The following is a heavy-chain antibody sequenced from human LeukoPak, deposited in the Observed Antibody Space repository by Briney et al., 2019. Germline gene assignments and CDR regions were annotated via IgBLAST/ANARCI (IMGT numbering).Heavy chain of an antibody. CDR3: ARHGAIPEY. Sequence: SQTLSLTCTVSGGSLGTYYTTWVRHPPRKRREWIGYIYYRGSTNYNPSLKSRVTISEDTAKNQFSLKLTSVTAADTAVYYCARHGAIPEYWGQGSLVIVSS. CDR2: IYYRGST. D-gene: IGHD2-21*01. CDR1: GGSLGTYY. V-gene: IGHV4-59*08. J-gene: IGHJ4*02.